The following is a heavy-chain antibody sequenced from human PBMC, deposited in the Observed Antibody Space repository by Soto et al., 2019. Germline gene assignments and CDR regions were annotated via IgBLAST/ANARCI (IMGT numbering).Heavy chain of an antibody. CDR1: GGSISSGDYY. Sequence: QVQLQESGPGLVKPSQTLSLTCTVSGGSISSGDYYWSWIRQPPGKGLEWIGYIYYSGSTYYNPSLKSRVTISVDTAKNQFSLKLSSVTAADTAVYYCARVRRGRNWYFDLWGRGTLVTVSS. J-gene: IGHJ2*01. CDR3: ARVRRGRNWYFDL. V-gene: IGHV4-30-4*01. CDR2: IYYSGST.